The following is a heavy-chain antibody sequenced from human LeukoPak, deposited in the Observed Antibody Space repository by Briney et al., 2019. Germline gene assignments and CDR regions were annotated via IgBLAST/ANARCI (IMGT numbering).Heavy chain of an antibody. CDR1: GFTFSSYE. J-gene: IGHJ4*02. D-gene: IGHD6-19*01. CDR2: ISSSGSTI. Sequence: GGSLRLSCAASGFTFSSYEMNGVRQPPGRGLEWVSYISSSGSTIYYADSVKGRFTISRDNAKNSMYLQMNSLRAEDTAVYYCAREGCRVLAVALDYWGQGTLVTVSS. V-gene: IGHV3-48*03. CDR3: AREGCRVLAVALDY.